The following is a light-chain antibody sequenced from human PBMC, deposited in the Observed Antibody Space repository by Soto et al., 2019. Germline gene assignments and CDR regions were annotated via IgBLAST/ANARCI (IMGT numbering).Light chain of an antibody. J-gene: IGLJ1*01. CDR2: SNN. CDR3: AAWDDSLSGLYV. Sequence: QSVLTQPPSASGTPGQRVTISCSGSSSKIGSNYVYWYQQLPGTAPKLLIYSNNQRPSGVPDRFSGSKSGTSASLAISGLRSEDEADYYCAAWDDSLSGLYVFGTGTKLTVL. V-gene: IGLV1-47*02. CDR1: SSKIGSNY.